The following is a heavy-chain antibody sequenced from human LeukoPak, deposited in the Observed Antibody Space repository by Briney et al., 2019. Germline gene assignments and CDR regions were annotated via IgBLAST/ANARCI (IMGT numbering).Heavy chain of an antibody. CDR2: INHSGST. Sequence: PSETLSLTCAVYGGSFSGYYWSWIRQPPGKGLEWIGEINHSGSTNYNPSLKSRVTISVDTSKNQFSLKLSSVTAADTAVYYCARDGSSRTFDYWGQGTLVTASS. V-gene: IGHV4-34*01. J-gene: IGHJ4*02. CDR1: GGSFSGYY. D-gene: IGHD6-13*01. CDR3: ARDGSSRTFDY.